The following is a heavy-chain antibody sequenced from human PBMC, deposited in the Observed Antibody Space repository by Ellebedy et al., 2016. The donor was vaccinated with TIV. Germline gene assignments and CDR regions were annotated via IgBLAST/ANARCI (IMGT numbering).Heavy chain of an antibody. CDR3: ATMGSGYVAS. J-gene: IGHJ4*02. V-gene: IGHV3-7*03. D-gene: IGHD3-22*01. Sequence: GESLKISCLGSGFTFSGYWMIWVRQAPGKGLEWLANINQDGSQTFYVDSVKGRFTISRDNAKTSLFLQMNNLRPEDAALYYCATMGSGYVASWGQGTLVTVSS. CDR2: INQDGSQT. CDR1: GFTFSGYW.